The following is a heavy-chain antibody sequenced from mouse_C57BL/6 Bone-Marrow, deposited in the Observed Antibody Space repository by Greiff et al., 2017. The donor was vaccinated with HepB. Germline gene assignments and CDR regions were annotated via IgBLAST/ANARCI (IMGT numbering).Heavy chain of an antibody. CDR1: GYTFTSYG. D-gene: IGHD1-1*01. CDR3: ASLYYGSSTWFAY. J-gene: IGHJ3*01. V-gene: IGHV1-81*01. CDR2: IYPRSGNT. Sequence: VQLVESGAELARPGASVKLSCKASGYTFTSYGISWVKQRTGQGLEWIGEIYPRSGNTYYNEKFKGKATLTADKSSSTAYMELRSLTSEDSAVYFCASLYYGSSTWFAYWGQGTLVTVSA.